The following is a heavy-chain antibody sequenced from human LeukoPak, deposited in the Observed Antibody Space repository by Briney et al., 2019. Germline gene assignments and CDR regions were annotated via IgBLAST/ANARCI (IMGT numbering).Heavy chain of an antibody. D-gene: IGHD1-7*01. J-gene: IGHJ5*02. CDR3: ARDRTRDNWNYDWFDP. CDR1: GGTFSSCA. V-gene: IGHV1-69*01. Sequence: SVKVSCKASGGTFSSCAISWVRQAPGQGLEWMGGIIPIFGTANYAQKFQGRVTITADESTSTAYMELSSLRSEDTAVYYCARDRTRDNWNYDWFDPWGQGTLVTVSS. CDR2: IIPIFGTA.